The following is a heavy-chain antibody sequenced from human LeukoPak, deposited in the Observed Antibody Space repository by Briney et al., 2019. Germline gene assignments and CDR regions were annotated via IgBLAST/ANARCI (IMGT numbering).Heavy chain of an antibody. CDR3: VRAAPRDCSPASCSLFDT. J-gene: IGHJ4*02. Sequence: GGSLRLSCVASGFTFNNYAMSWVRRAPRKGLEWVSTIMIGGDGKHYADSVKGRFTISRDRSESTLYLQMNGLRADDTAVYYCVRAAPRDCSPASCSLFDTWGQGTLVTVSS. CDR2: IMIGGDGK. CDR1: GFTFNNYA. D-gene: IGHD2-2*01. V-gene: IGHV3-23*01.